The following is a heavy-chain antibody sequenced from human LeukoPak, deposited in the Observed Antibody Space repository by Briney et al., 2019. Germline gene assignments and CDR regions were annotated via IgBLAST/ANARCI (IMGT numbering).Heavy chain of an antibody. J-gene: IGHJ4*02. Sequence: ASVKVSCKASGYTFTSYYMHWVRQAPGQGLEWMGWISAYNGNTNYAQKLQGRVTMTTDTSTSTAYMELRSLRSDDTAVYYCARDPHYYDSSGYQDYWGQGTLVTVSS. CDR2: ISAYNGNT. CDR1: GYTFTSYY. CDR3: ARDPHYYDSSGYQDY. V-gene: IGHV1-18*04. D-gene: IGHD3-22*01.